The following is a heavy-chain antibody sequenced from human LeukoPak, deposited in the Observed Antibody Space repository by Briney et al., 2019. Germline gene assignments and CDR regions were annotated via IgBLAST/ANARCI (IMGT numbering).Heavy chain of an antibody. D-gene: IGHD6-13*01. CDR3: ARGRSSSWSSFDY. CDR2: VYNNGRT. J-gene: IGHJ4*02. CDR1: GGSISSGDYY. V-gene: IGHV4-30-4*01. Sequence: PSETLSLTCTVSGGSISSGDYYWSWIRQPPGKGLEWIGYVYNNGRTYYNPSLKSRVTISVDTSKNLFSLKVSSVTAADAAVYYCARGRSSSWSSFDYWGQGTLVTVSS.